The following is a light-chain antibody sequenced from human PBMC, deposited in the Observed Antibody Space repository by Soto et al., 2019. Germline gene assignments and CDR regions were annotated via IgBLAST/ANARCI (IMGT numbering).Light chain of an antibody. CDR2: GAS. V-gene: IGKV3-11*01. CDR1: QFLSSY. CDR3: QQRSDWPRIT. J-gene: IGKJ5*01. Sequence: EVVLTQSPVTLSLSPGERASLSCRASQFLSSYLAWYQQIPGQPPRLLIYGASSRVTGFPARFSGSGSGTDFTLTISSLQSDDFAVYYCQQRSDWPRITFGQGTRLEI.